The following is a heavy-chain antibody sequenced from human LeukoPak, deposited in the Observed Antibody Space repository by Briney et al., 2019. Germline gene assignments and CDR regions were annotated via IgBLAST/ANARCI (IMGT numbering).Heavy chain of an antibody. V-gene: IGHV3-23*01. J-gene: IGHJ4*02. CDR3: AKDEGRDWTDF. CDR2: ISGSGGST. CDR1: GFTFSSYA. Sequence: QPGGSLRLSCAASGFTFSSYAMSWVRQAPGKGLEWVSAISGSGGSTYYADSVKGRFTISRDSFRNTLYLQMNSLRPEDTAVYYCAKDEGRDWTDFWGQGSLVTVSS. D-gene: IGHD3/OR15-3a*01.